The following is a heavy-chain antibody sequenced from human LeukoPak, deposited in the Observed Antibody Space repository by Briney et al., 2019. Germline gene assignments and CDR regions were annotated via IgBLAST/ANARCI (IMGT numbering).Heavy chain of an antibody. J-gene: IGHJ1*01. CDR2: ISAYNGNT. D-gene: IGHD2-2*01. CDR3: ARDLPAVVPATPTLEH. Sequence: GPSLKVSCKASGDTFTSYGISWVRQAPAQGLEWMGWISAYNGNTNDAQELQGRVTMTTDTSTSTAYMELRSLRTSDTAADYSARDLPAVVPATPTLEHWGQGTLVTVSS. CDR1: GDTFTSYG. V-gene: IGHV1-18*01.